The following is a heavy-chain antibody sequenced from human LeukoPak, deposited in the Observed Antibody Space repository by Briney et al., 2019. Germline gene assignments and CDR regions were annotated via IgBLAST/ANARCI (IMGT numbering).Heavy chain of an antibody. J-gene: IGHJ6*02. CDR1: GFTFSSYG. V-gene: IGHV3-33*01. CDR3: ARDLGYSSSWFATNYYYGMDV. CDR2: IWDDGSNK. Sequence: GGSLRLSCAASGFTFSSYGMHWVRQAPGKGLEWVAVIWDDGSNKYYADSVKGRFTISRDNSKNTLYLQMNSLRAEDTAVYYCARDLGYSSSWFATNYYYGMDVWGQGTTVTVSS. D-gene: IGHD6-13*01.